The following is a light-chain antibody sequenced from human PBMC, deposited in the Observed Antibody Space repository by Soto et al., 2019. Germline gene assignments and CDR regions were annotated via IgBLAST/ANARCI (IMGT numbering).Light chain of an antibody. V-gene: IGKV1-9*01. J-gene: IGKJ4*01. CDR2: AAS. CDR3: QQLNSYPLT. CDR1: QDISDY. Sequence: RQSPATLSVSPGEGATLSCRASQDISDYLAWYQQRPGKAPKLLIYAASTLQSGVPSRFSGSGSGTEFTLTISSLQPEDFATYSCQQLNSYPLTFGGGTKVEIK.